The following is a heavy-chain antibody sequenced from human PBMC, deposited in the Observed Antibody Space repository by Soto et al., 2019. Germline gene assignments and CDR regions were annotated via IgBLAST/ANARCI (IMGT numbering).Heavy chain of an antibody. Sequence: QVRLVQSGAEVKKPGASVKVSCKASGYTFTSYAMHWVRQAPGQRLEWMGWINAGNGNTKYSQKFQGRVTITRDTSASTAYMELSSLRSEDTAVYYCARAVGATPGAFDIWGQGTMVTVSS. D-gene: IGHD1-26*01. J-gene: IGHJ3*02. CDR1: GYTFTSYA. CDR3: ARAVGATPGAFDI. CDR2: INAGNGNT. V-gene: IGHV1-3*01.